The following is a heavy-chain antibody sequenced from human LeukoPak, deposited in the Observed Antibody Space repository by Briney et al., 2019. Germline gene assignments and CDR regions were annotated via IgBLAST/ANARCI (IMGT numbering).Heavy chain of an antibody. CDR3: ARVSPIPAAGSSYYFAMDV. CDR2: IYSSGTT. J-gene: IGHJ6*02. V-gene: IGHV4-4*07. D-gene: IGHD6-13*01. Sequence: SETLSLTCTVAGGSISSYYWSWIRQPAAKGLEWIGRIYSSGTTTYNPSFKSRVTMSLDTSNNQLSLKLTSVTAADTAVYYCARVSPIPAAGSSYYFAMDVWGQGTTVTVSS. CDR1: GGSISSYY.